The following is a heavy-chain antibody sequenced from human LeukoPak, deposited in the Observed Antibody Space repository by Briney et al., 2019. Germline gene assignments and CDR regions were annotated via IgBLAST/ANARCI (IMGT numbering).Heavy chain of an antibody. V-gene: IGHV3-23*01. CDR1: GFTFSSYA. J-gene: IGHJ4*02. CDR3: AKVPSGGFDY. CDR2: ISGSGGST. Sequence: GGSLRLSCAASGFTFSSYAMSWVRQAPEKGLEWVSAISGSGGSTNYADSVKGRFTISRDNSKNTLYLQMNSLRAEDTAVYYCAKVPSGGFDYWGQGTLVTVSS. D-gene: IGHD1-26*01.